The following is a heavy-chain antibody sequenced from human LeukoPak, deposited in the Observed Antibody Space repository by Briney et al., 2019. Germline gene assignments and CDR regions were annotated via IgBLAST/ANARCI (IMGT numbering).Heavy chain of an antibody. CDR3: ARAPYDSSGDAFDI. V-gene: IGHV4-30-4*01. CDR1: GGSISSGDYY. CDR2: IYYSGST. Sequence: SETLSLTCIVSGGSISSGDYYWSWIRQPPGKGLEWIGYIYYSGSTYYNPSLKSRVTISVDTSKNQFSLKLSSVTAADTAVYYCARAPYDSSGDAFDIWGQGTMVTVSS. D-gene: IGHD3-22*01. J-gene: IGHJ3*02.